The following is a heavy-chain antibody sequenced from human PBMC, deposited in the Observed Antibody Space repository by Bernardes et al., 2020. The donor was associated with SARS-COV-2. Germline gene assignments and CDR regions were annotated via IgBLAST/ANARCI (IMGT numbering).Heavy chain of an antibody. D-gene: IGHD2-15*01. J-gene: IGHJ4*02. CDR3: ARDTGAYCSGGSCSGFDS. CDR1: GDSIRSVGYY. CDR2: TYYNGVT. Sequence: SETLSLTCTVSGDSIRSVGYYWTWIRQHPGKGREWIGYTYYNGVTYYSPSPKGRLTISLDTSNNQFSLQLSSVTAADTAVYFCARDTGAYCSGGSCSGFDSWGQGTLVTVSS. V-gene: IGHV4-31*03.